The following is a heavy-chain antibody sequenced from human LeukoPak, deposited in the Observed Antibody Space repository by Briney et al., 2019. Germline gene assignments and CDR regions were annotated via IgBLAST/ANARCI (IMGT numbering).Heavy chain of an antibody. Sequence: PGGSLRLSCAASGFTFSSYGMSWVRQAPGKGLEWVSAISGSGGSTYYADSVKGRFTISRDNSKNTLYLQMNSLRAEDTAVYYCAKEARGSGDYGDPVDYFDYWGQGTLVTVSS. CDR1: GFTFSSYG. CDR2: ISGSGGST. V-gene: IGHV3-23*01. CDR3: AKEARGSGDYGDPVDYFDY. D-gene: IGHD4-17*01. J-gene: IGHJ4*02.